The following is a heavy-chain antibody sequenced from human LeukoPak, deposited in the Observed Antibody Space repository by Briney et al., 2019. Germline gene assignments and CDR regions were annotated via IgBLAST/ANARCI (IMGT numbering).Heavy chain of an antibody. D-gene: IGHD3-22*01. Sequence: GGSLRLSCAAPGFTVSSNYMSWVRQAPGKGLEWVSVIYSGGSTYYADSVKGRFTISRDNSKNTLYLQMNSLRAEDTAVYYCARDPVNYYDSSGYYLWGQGTLVTVSS. CDR3: ARDPVNYYDSSGYYL. V-gene: IGHV3-66*02. CDR2: IYSGGST. J-gene: IGHJ5*02. CDR1: GFTVSSNY.